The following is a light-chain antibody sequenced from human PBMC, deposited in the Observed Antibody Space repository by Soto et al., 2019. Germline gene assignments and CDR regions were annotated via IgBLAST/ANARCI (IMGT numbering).Light chain of an antibody. Sequence: EVVLTQSPATLSLSPGERATLSCRASQNVRTFLDWYQQKPGQAPRLLIYGASNRATGIPARFSGSGSGTDFTLTISSLEPEDFAVYYCQESYSSPFTIGPGTRVDVK. CDR3: QESYSSPFT. CDR1: QNVRTF. CDR2: GAS. J-gene: IGKJ3*01. V-gene: IGKV3-11*01.